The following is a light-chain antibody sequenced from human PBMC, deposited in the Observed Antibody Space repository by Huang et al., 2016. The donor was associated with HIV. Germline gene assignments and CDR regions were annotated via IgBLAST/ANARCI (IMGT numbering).Light chain of an antibody. CDR1: QSVSSY. CDR2: DAS. J-gene: IGKJ4*01. CDR3: QQRSNWPLT. V-gene: IGKV3-11*01. Sequence: EIVLTQSPATLSLSPGERATLSCWASQSVSSYLAWYQQKPGQAPRLLIYDASTRATGIPARFSGSGSGTDCTLTISSLEPEDFAVYYCQQRSNWPLTFGGGTKVEIK.